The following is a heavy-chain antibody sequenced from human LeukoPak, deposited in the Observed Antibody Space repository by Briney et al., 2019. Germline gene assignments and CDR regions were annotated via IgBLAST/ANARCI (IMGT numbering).Heavy chain of an antibody. J-gene: IGHJ6*03. CDR2: ISAYNGNT. CDR1: GYTFTSYG. V-gene: IGHV1-18*01. CDR3: ARDFPPPRGVSAPDYYYYMDV. D-gene: IGHD3-3*01. Sequence: ASVKVSCKASGYTFTSYGISWVRQAPGQGLEWMGWISAYNGNTNYAQKLQGRVTMTTDTSTSTAYMELRSLRSDDTAVYYCARDFPPPRGVSAPDYYYYMDVWGKGTTVTVSS.